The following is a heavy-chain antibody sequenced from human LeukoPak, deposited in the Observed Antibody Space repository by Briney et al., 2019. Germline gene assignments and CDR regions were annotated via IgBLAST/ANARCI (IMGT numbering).Heavy chain of an antibody. CDR3: ARQGYGSGYYYFDY. V-gene: IGHV4-59*01. J-gene: IGHJ4*02. CDR2: VYYSGTT. CDR1: GGSISSYY. D-gene: IGHD6-19*01. Sequence: PSETLPLTCTGSGGSISSYYWRWIRQPPAKGLEWIGYVYYSGTTNYNPSLKSRVTISVDTSKNQFSLKLSSVTAADTAVYYCARQGYGSGYYYFDYWGQGTLVTVSS.